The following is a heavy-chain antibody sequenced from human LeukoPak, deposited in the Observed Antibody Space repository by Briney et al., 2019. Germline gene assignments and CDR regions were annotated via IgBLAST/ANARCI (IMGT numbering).Heavy chain of an antibody. CDR1: GFTFSSYW. D-gene: IGHD3-16*01. CDR3: ARDKVAGYYYGLDAFEV. Sequence: GGSLRLSCAASGFTFSSYWMSWVRRAPGKGLEWVSSISSTASKLYYADSVKGRFTISRDNAKNSLFLQMNSLRAEDTGIYYCARDKVAGYYYGLDAFEVWGQGTTVTVSS. V-gene: IGHV3-21*06. CDR2: ISSTASKL. J-gene: IGHJ3*01.